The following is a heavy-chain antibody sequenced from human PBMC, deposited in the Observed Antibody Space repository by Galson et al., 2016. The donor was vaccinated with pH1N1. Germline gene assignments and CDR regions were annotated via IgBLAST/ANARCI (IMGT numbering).Heavy chain of an antibody. CDR1: GYTFTSNA. CDR3: ARSNCSSTSCYGGSYYYYGMDV. D-gene: IGHD2-2*01. CDR2: INTNTGNP. Sequence: SVKVSCKASGYTFTSNAMNWVRQAPGQGLEWMGWINTNTGNPTYAQGFTGRFVFSLDTSVSMAYLQISSLKVEDTAVYYCARSNCSSTSCYGGSYYYYGMDVWGQGTTVTVSS. V-gene: IGHV7-4-1*04. J-gene: IGHJ6*02.